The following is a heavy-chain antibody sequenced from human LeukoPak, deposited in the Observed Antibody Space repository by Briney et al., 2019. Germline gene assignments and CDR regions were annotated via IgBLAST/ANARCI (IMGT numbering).Heavy chain of an antibody. V-gene: IGHV4-34*01. CDR2: INHRGSI. J-gene: IGHJ4*02. Sequence: SETLSLTCVVHVESFNGYYWSWIRQSPGKGLEWIGEINHRGSIDYNPSLQSRVTMSVDPSKRQFSLNLTSVPAADTAIFYCARNKRGFSFGYGGYFDSWGQGILVTVSS. CDR3: ARNKRGFSFGYGGYFDS. CDR1: VESFNGYY. D-gene: IGHD5-18*01.